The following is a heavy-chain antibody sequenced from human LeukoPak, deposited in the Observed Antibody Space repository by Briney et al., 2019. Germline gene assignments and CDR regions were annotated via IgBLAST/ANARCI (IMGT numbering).Heavy chain of an antibody. Sequence: SETLSLTCTVSGGSISRYYWSWIRQPPGKGLEWIGEIYHSGSTNYNPSLKSRVTISVDKSKNQFSLKLSSVTAADTAVYYCARAFRPGENYFDYWGQGTLVTVSS. V-gene: IGHV4-59*12. D-gene: IGHD2-21*01. J-gene: IGHJ4*02. CDR1: GGSISRYY. CDR3: ARAFRPGENYFDY. CDR2: IYHSGST.